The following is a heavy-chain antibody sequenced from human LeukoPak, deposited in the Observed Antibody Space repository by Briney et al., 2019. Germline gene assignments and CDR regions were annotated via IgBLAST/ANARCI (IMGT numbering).Heavy chain of an antibody. CDR2: ISYDGSNK. D-gene: IGHD1-14*01. CDR1: GFTFSSYA. CDR3: ARDRGNQRGYYYYYMDV. J-gene: IGHJ6*03. V-gene: IGHV3-30*04. Sequence: GGSLRLSCAASGFTFSSYAMHWVRQAPGKGLEWLAVISYDGSNKYYADSVKGRFTISRDNAKTSLYLQMNSLRAEDTAVYYCARDRGNQRGYYYYYMDVWGKGTTVTVSS.